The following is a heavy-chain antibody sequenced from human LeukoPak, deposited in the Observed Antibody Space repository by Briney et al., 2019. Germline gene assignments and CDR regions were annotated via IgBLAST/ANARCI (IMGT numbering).Heavy chain of an antibody. V-gene: IGHV3-23*01. D-gene: IGHD3-22*01. CDR3: AKRAVGSSGYAYYFDY. CDR1: GFTFSSYA. CDR2: ISVSGGST. J-gene: IGHJ4*02. Sequence: GGSLRLSCAASGFTFSSYAMSWVRQAPGKGLEWVSIISVSGGSTYYADSVKGRFTISRDNSKNTLYLQMNSLRAEDTAVYYCAKRAVGSSGYAYYFDYWGQGTLVTVSS.